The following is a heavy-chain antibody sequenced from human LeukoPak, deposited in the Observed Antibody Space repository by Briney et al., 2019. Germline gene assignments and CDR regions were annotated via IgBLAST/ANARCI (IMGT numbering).Heavy chain of an antibody. CDR3: ARGLAVAGATLFDY. J-gene: IGHJ4*02. Sequence: SETLSLTCAVYGGSFSGYYWSWIRQPPGKGLEWIGEIDHSGSTNYNPSLKSRVTISVDTSKNQFSLKLSSVTAADTAVYYCARGLAVAGATLFDYWGQGTLVTVSS. CDR2: IDHSGST. V-gene: IGHV4-34*01. D-gene: IGHD6-19*01. CDR1: GGSFSGYY.